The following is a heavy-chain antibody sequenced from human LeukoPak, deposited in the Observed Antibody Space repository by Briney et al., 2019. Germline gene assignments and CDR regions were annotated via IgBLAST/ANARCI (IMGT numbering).Heavy chain of an antibody. D-gene: IGHD3-3*01. V-gene: IGHV4-59*01. CDR2: IYYSGST. Sequence: SETLSLTCTVSAASISSYYWSWIRQPPGNGLEWLGYIYYSGSTNYNPSLKSRVTISVDTSKNQFSLKLSSVTAADTAVYYCARVGRITIFGVAQAPYGMDVWGQGTTVTVSS. CDR3: ARVGRITIFGVAQAPYGMDV. CDR1: AASISSYY. J-gene: IGHJ6*02.